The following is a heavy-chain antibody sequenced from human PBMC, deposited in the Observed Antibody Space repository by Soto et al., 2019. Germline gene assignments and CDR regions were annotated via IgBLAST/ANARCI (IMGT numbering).Heavy chain of an antibody. CDR3: ARAVSGSQSIYYCYGIDV. D-gene: IGHD3-10*01. CDR1: GGSVSTGGYY. J-gene: IGHJ6*02. Sequence: QVQLQESGPGLVKPSQTLSLPCTVSGGSVSTGGYYWNWIRQHPGKGLERIGYIYYSGSSYYNPSLKSRVSISVDTSKNQLSLRLSSLAAADTAVYYCARAVSGSQSIYYCYGIDVWGQGTTVTVSS. CDR2: IYYSGSS. V-gene: IGHV4-31*03.